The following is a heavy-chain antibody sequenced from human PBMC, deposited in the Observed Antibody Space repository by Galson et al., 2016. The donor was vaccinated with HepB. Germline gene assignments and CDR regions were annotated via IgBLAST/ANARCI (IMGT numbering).Heavy chain of an antibody. CDR3: ARDTYCTSTSSCYLPDAFDI. CDR1: GYTFTSYG. D-gene: IGHD2-2*01. Sequence: SVKVSCKASGYTFTSYGFSWVRQAPGQGLEWMGWISAYSGNTNYAQKVQGRVIMTTDTSTSTAYMELRSLRSDDTAVYYCARDTYCTSTSSCYLPDAFDIWGQGTMVTVSS. J-gene: IGHJ3*02. CDR2: ISAYSGNT. V-gene: IGHV1-18*04.